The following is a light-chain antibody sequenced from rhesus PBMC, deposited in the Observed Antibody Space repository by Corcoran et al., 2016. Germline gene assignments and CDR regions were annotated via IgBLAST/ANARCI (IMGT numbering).Light chain of an antibody. Sequence: DIQMTQSPSSLSASVGDTVTITCRASKSISSWLDWYQQKPGKAPKLLVYKASSLQSGGPSRFSGSGFGTDFTLTISSLQPDDFATYYCLQYSSSPLTVGGGTKGEIK. CDR1: KSISSW. V-gene: IGKV1-22*01. CDR3: LQYSSSPLT. J-gene: IGKJ4*01. CDR2: KAS.